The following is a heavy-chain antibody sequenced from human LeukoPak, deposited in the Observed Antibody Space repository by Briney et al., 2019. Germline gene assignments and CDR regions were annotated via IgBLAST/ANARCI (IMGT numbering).Heavy chain of an antibody. D-gene: IGHD3-22*01. CDR3: ARVKSIKVVTFDP. CDR1: GYTFTSYG. Sequence: GASVKVSCKASGYTFTSYGISWVRQAPGQGLEWMGWISAYNGNTNYAQKLQGRVTMTTDTSTSTAYMELRSLGSDDTAVYYRARVKSIKVVTFDPWGQGTLVTASS. CDR2: ISAYNGNT. V-gene: IGHV1-18*01. J-gene: IGHJ5*02.